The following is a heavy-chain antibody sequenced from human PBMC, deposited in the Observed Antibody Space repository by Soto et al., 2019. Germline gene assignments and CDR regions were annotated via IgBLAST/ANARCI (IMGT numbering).Heavy chain of an antibody. Sequence: SETLSLTCTVSGGSISSSSYYWGWIRQPPGKGLEWIGSIYYSGSTYYNPSLKSRVTISVDTSKNQFSLKLSSVTAADTAVYYCARSYGDGEKENYYYYYGMDVWGQGTTVTVSS. CDR3: ARSYGDGEKENYYYYYGMDV. CDR2: IYYSGST. CDR1: GGSISSSSYY. V-gene: IGHV4-39*01. J-gene: IGHJ6*02. D-gene: IGHD3-10*01.